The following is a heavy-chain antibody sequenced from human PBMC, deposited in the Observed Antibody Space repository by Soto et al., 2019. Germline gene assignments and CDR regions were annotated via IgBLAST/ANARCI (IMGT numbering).Heavy chain of an antibody. CDR1: GGTFSSYT. Sequence: QVQLVQSGAEVKKPGSSVKVSCKASGGTFSSYTISWVRQAPGQGLEWMGRIIPILGIANYAQKFQGRVTITADKSRSTAYMELSSLRSEDTAVYYCARAGPPNDFWSGYYSGADAFDIWGQGTMVTVSS. V-gene: IGHV1-69*02. CDR3: ARAGPPNDFWSGYYSGADAFDI. J-gene: IGHJ3*02. CDR2: IIPILGIA. D-gene: IGHD3-3*01.